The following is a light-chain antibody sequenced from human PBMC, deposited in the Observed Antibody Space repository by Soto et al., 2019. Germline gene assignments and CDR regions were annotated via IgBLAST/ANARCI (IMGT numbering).Light chain of an antibody. V-gene: IGKV3-15*01. Sequence: EIVMTQSPATLSVSPVERATLSCRASQSVSSNLAWYQQKPGQAPRLLIYGAYTRAAGVPARFSGSGSGTEFTLTITSLQSEDIALYYCQQYNIWPPITFGQGTRLEIK. J-gene: IGKJ5*01. CDR1: QSVSSN. CDR2: GAY. CDR3: QQYNIWPPIT.